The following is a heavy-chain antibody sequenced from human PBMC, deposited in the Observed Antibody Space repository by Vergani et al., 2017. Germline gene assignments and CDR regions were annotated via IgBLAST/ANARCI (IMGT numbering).Heavy chain of an antibody. V-gene: IGHV1-46*01. D-gene: IGHD3-16*01. Sequence: QVQLVQSGAEVKKPGASVKVSCKASGYTFTSYYMHWVRQAPGQGLEWMGIINPSGGSTSYAQKFQGRVTITADESTSTAYMELSSLRSEDTAVYYCARAGGNEDAFDIWGQGTMVTVSS. CDR1: GYTFTSYY. J-gene: IGHJ3*02. CDR3: ARAGGNEDAFDI. CDR2: INPSGGST.